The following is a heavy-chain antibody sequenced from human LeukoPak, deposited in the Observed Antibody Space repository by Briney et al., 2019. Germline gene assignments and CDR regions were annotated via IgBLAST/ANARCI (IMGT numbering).Heavy chain of an antibody. J-gene: IGHJ4*02. D-gene: IGHD3-22*01. Sequence: ASVKVSCKASGFTFTSSAVQWVRQARGQRLEWIGWIVVGSGNTNYAQKFQERVTITRDMSTSTAYMELSSLRSEDTAVCYCAAEGHYYDSSGYYYRVDYWGQGTLVTVSS. CDR3: AAEGHYYDSSGYYYRVDY. V-gene: IGHV1-58*01. CDR1: GFTFTSSA. CDR2: IVVGSGNT.